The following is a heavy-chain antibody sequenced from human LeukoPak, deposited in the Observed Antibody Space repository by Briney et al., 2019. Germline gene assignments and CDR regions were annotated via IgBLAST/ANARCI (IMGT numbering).Heavy chain of an antibody. CDR2: ITGGRST. D-gene: IGHD5-18*01. CDR3: ARDLNGYSYGYTY. Sequence: GGSLRLSCAASGFTFSIYAMSWVRQAPGKGLEWVSGITGGRSTYYADSVKGRFTISRDNSKNTLYLQMNSLRAEDTAVYYCARDLNGYSYGYTYWGQGTPVTVSS. V-gene: IGHV3-23*01. J-gene: IGHJ4*02. CDR1: GFTFSIYA.